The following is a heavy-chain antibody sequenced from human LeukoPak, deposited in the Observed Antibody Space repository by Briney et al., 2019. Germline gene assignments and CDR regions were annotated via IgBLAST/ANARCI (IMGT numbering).Heavy chain of an antibody. J-gene: IGHJ4*02. CDR1: GFTFSSYW. CDR2: INSDGSST. V-gene: IGHV3-74*01. D-gene: IGHD5-18*01. CDR3: ARRGYSYGFGY. Sequence: PGGSLRLSCAASGFTFSSYWMHWVRQAPGKGLVWVSRINSDGSSTSYADSVKGRFTISRDNAKNTLYLQMNSLGAEDTAVYYCARRGYSYGFGYWGQGTLVTVSS.